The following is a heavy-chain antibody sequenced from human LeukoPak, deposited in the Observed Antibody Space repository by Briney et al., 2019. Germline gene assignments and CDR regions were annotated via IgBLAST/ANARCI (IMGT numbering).Heavy chain of an antibody. CDR1: GFIFRNAW. CDR3: TTEDGWLHP. CDR2: IKSKTDGGTT. Sequence: PGGSLRLSCAASGFIFRNAWMNWVRQAPGKGLEWIGRIKSKTDGGTTDYAAPVKGKFSISRDDSKNTLYLQMNSLKSEDTAVYYCTTEDGWLHPWGQGTLVTVSS. V-gene: IGHV3-15*01. J-gene: IGHJ5*02. D-gene: IGHD5-24*01.